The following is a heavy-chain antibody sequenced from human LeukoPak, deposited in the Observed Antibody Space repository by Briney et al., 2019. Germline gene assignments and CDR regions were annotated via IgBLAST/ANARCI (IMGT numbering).Heavy chain of an antibody. V-gene: IGHV1-2*06. CDR3: ARGSQWDDFWSGYYFDY. D-gene: IGHD3-3*01. Sequence: ASVEVSCKASGYTFTGYYMHWVRQAPGQGLEWMGRINPNSGGTNYAQKFQGRVTMTRDTSISTAYMELSRLRSDDTAVYYCARGSQWDDFWSGYYFDYWGQGTLVTVSS. CDR2: INPNSGGT. J-gene: IGHJ4*02. CDR1: GYTFTGYY.